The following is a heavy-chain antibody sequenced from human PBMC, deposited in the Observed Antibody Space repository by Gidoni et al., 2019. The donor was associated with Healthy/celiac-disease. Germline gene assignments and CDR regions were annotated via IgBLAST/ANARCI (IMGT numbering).Heavy chain of an antibody. CDR1: GGSFSGYY. CDR2: INHSGST. Sequence: QVQLQQWGAGLLKPSETLSLTCAVYGGSFSGYYWSWIRQPPGKGLEWIGEINHSGSTNYNPSLKSRVIISVDTSKNQFSLKLSSVTAADTAVYYCARGVVVAATPWYYYYGMDVWGQGTTVTVSS. D-gene: IGHD2-15*01. CDR3: ARGVVVAATPWYYYYGMDV. J-gene: IGHJ6*02. V-gene: IGHV4-34*01.